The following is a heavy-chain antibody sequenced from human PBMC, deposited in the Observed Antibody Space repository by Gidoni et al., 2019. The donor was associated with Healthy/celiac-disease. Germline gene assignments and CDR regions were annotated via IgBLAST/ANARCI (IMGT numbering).Heavy chain of an antibody. V-gene: IGHV4-34*01. CDR3: ARGRGYSYVY. D-gene: IGHD5-18*01. Sequence: QAQLQRWGAGLLKLSQTLSLTCAVSGGSFSGYFWSWLRQPPGKGLEWIGEINHSGSTNYSPSLKSRVTISVDTSKTQFSLKLSSVTAADTAVYYCARGRGYSYVYWGQGTLVTVSS. CDR2: INHSGST. CDR1: GGSFSGYF. J-gene: IGHJ4*02.